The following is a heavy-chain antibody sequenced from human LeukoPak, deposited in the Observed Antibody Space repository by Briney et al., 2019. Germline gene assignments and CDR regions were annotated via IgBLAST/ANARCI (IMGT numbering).Heavy chain of an antibody. Sequence: GASVKVSCKASGYTFNGYYMHWVRQAPGQGLEWMGWININSGGTNYAQKFQGRVAMTSDTSISTAYMDLSRLRSDDTAVYYCTRGDPYYGSASHPIGYWGQGTLVTVSS. V-gene: IGHV1-2*02. CDR2: ININSGGT. J-gene: IGHJ4*02. CDR3: TRGDPYYGSASHPIGY. D-gene: IGHD3-10*01. CDR1: GYTFNGYY.